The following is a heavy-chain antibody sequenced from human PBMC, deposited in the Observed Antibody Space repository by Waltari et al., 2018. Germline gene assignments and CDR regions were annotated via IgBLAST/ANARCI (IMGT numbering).Heavy chain of an antibody. Sequence: QVQLQQWGAGLLKPSETLSLTCAVYGGSFSGYYWSWIRQPPGKGLEWIGEINHSGSTNYNPSLTSRVIISVDTSKNQFSLKLSSVTAADTAVYFCARPGAFVASRGNRFDYWGQGTLVTVSS. CDR3: ARPGAFVASRGNRFDY. CDR1: GGSFSGYY. CDR2: INHSGST. D-gene: IGHD1-1*01. J-gene: IGHJ4*02. V-gene: IGHV4-34*01.